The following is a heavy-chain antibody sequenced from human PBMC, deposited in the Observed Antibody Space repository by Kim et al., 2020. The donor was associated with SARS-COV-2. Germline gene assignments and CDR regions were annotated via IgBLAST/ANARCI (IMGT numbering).Heavy chain of an antibody. D-gene: IGHD6-13*01. J-gene: IGHJ4*02. V-gene: IGHV3-7*03. CDR2: IKEDGSVK. CDR1: DFTFRSYW. CDR3: ARDGVLSITSSWDY. Sequence: GGSLRLSCAASDFTFRSYWMSWVRQAPGKGLEWVANIKEDGSVKQYGGSVKGRFTISRDNAKNLLYLQMNSLRADDMAVYYCARDGVLSITSSWDYWGLGTLVTVSS.